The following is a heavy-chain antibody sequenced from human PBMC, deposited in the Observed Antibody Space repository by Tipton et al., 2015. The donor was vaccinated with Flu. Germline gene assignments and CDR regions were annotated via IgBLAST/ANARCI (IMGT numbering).Heavy chain of an antibody. V-gene: IGHV4-31*03. D-gene: IGHD3-22*01. CDR1: GGPISSGGYY. CDR2: IYYSGST. J-gene: IGHJ3*02. CDR3: AREDNVSMIASSRGGAFDI. Sequence: TLSLTCTVSGGPISSGGYYWSWIRQHPGKGLEWIGYIYYSGSTYYNPSLKSRVTISVDTSKNQFSLKLSSVTAADTAVYYCAREDNVSMIASSRGGAFDIWGQGTMVTVSS.